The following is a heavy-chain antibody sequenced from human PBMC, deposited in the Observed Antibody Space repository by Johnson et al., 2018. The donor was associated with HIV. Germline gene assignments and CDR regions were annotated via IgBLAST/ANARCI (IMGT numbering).Heavy chain of an antibody. CDR1: GFTFSSHW. Sequence: VQLVESGGALVQPGGSLRLSCAASGFTFSSHWMHWVRQAPGKGLVWVSAISGRGGSTYYADSVKGRFTISRDNSKNTLYLQMNSLRAEDTALYYCAVLCSGCADAFDMWGQGTMVTVS. D-gene: IGHD3-10*01. V-gene: IGHV3-23*04. J-gene: IGHJ3*02. CDR3: AVLCSGCADAFDM. CDR2: ISGRGGST.